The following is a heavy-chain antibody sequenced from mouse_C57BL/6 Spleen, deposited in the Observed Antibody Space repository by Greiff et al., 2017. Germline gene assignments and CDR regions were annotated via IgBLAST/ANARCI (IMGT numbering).Heavy chain of an antibody. D-gene: IGHD4-1*01. CDR2: IRNKANNHAT. J-gene: IGHJ1*03. CDR3: TRNWDDWYFDV. Sequence: EVQLVESGGGLVQPGGSMKLSCAASGFTFSDAWMDWVRQSPEKGLEWVAEIRNKANNHATYYAESVKGRFTISRDDSKSSVYLQMNSLRAEDTGIYYCTRNWDDWYFDVWGTGTTVTVSS. V-gene: IGHV6-6*01. CDR1: GFTFSDAW.